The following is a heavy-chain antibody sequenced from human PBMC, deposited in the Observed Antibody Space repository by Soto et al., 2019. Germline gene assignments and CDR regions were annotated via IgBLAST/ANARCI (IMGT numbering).Heavy chain of an antibody. V-gene: IGHV4-34*01. CDR2: INHSGST. CDR3: GRGKCPLLPPRHLDR. Sequence: SETLSLTCAVYGGSFRGYYGSWIRQPPGKGLEWIGEINHSGSTNYNPSLKSRVTISVDTSKNQFSLKLSSVTAADTAVYYCGRGKCPLLPPRHLDRWGKDPLVTASS. D-gene: IGHD3-3*01. J-gene: IGHJ1*01. CDR1: GGSFRGYY.